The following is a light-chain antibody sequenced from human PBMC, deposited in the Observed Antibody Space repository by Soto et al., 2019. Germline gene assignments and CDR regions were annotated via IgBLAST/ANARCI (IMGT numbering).Light chain of an antibody. Sequence: DIQMTQSPSSLSASVGDRVTITCQASQDISNYLNWYQQKPGKAPKLLIYDASNSETGVPSRFSGSGSGTDFTFTISSLQPEAIATYYCQQYDNLPLTFGGGTKVEIK. CDR1: QDISNY. V-gene: IGKV1-33*01. CDR3: QQYDNLPLT. J-gene: IGKJ4*01. CDR2: DAS.